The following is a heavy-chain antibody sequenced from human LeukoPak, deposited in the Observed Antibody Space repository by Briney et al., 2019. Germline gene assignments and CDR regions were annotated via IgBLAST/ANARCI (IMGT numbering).Heavy chain of an antibody. J-gene: IGHJ6*02. Sequence: GGSLRLSCAASGFTFSSYAMHWVRQAPGKGLEYVSAISSNGGSTYYANSVKGRFTISRDNSKNTLYLQMGSLRAKDMAVYYCARVGYTSYYYYGMDVSGQGTTVTVSS. D-gene: IGHD6-13*01. CDR3: ARVGYTSYYYYGMDV. CDR2: ISSNGGST. CDR1: GFTFSSYA. V-gene: IGHV3-64*01.